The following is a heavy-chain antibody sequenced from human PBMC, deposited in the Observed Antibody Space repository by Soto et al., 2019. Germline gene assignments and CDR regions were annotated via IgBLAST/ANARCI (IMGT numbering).Heavy chain of an antibody. J-gene: IGHJ6*03. D-gene: IGHD3-16*01. CDR3: ARTVLGLHLLADSFVDYYYYMDV. V-gene: IGHV4-59*08. CDR2: VYYTGST. CDR1: GGSISNFY. Sequence: SGTLSLTCTVSGGSISNFYWSWIRQPLGKGLEWIGYVYYTGSTSYNHSFKRRVAFSADSSRGQFSLRLSSVAAADTAVYYCARTVLGLHLLADSFVDYYYYMDVCGQGTTVTVFS.